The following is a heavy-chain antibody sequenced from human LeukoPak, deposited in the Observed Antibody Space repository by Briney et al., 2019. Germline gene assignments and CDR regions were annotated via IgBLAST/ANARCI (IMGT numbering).Heavy chain of an antibody. Sequence: PGGSLRLSCAASGFTFSSYAMSWVRQAPGKGLEWVSAISGSGGSTYYADSVKGRFTISRDNSKNTLYLQMNSLRAEDTAVYYCAKDSRITMIVVVPWRDAFDIWGQGTMVTVSS. CDR3: AKDSRITMIVVVPWRDAFDI. V-gene: IGHV3-23*01. D-gene: IGHD3-22*01. J-gene: IGHJ3*02. CDR1: GFTFSSYA. CDR2: ISGSGGST.